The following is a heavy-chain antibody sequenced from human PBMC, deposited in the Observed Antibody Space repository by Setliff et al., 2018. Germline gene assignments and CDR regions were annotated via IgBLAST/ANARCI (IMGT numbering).Heavy chain of an antibody. J-gene: IGHJ4*02. D-gene: IGHD3-22*01. Sequence: SETLSLTCTVSGGSISSGDYYWSWIRQPPGKGLEWVGYIYSSGSTYYNPSLKSRVSISVDTSKNQFSLKLSSVTAADTAVYYCARESRYYYDNLGTLDYWGQGTLVTSPQ. CDR2: IYSSGST. CDR1: GGSISSGDYY. CDR3: ARESRYYYDNLGTLDY. V-gene: IGHV4-30-4*01.